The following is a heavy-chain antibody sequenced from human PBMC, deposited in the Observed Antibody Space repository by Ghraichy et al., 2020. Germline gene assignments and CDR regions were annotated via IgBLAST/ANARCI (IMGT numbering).Heavy chain of an antibody. CDR1: GGSFSGYY. CDR2: INHSGST. Sequence: SETLSLTCAVYGGSFSGYYWSWIRQPPGKGLEWIGEINHSGSTNYNPSLKSRVTISVDTSKNQFSLKLSSVTAADTAVYYCARGTGANRAERLYYFDYWCQGTLVTVSS. D-gene: IGHD2-21*02. J-gene: IGHJ4*02. V-gene: IGHV4-34*01. CDR3: ARGTGANRAERLYYFDY.